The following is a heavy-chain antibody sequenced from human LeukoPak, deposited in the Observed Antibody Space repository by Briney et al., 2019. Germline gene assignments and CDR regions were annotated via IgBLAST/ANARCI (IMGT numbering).Heavy chain of an antibody. CDR2: INPSGGST. Sequence: ASVKVSCKASGYTFTSYYMHWVRQAPGQGLEWMGIINPSGGSTSYAQKFQGRVTMTRDTSTSTVYMELSSLRSEDTAVYYCARDLRILSIQPGPHCGGDCYSGLGAFDIWAKGQWSPSLQ. CDR3: ARDLRILSIQPGPHCGGDCYSGLGAFDI. J-gene: IGHJ3*02. V-gene: IGHV1-46*01. D-gene: IGHD2-21*02. CDR1: GYTFTSYY.